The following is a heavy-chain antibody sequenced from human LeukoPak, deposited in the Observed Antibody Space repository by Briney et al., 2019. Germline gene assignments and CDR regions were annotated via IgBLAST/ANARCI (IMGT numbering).Heavy chain of an antibody. CDR3: AKEVSSGLPDY. J-gene: IGHJ4*02. D-gene: IGHD6-19*01. CDR2: IYYSGST. Sequence: KPSETLSLTCTVSGGSISSYYWSWIRQPPGKGLEWIGYIYYSGSTNYNPSLKSRVTISVDTSKNQFSLKLSSVTAADTAVYYCAKEVSSGLPDYWGQGTLVTVSS. V-gene: IGHV4-59*01. CDR1: GGSISSYY.